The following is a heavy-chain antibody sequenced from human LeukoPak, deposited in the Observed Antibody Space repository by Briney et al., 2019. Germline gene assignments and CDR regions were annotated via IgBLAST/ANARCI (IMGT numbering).Heavy chain of an antibody. CDR1: GFTFSDYY. V-gene: IGHV3-11*06. D-gene: IGHD1-1*01. CDR3: ATGIYYYYGMDV. CDR2: ISSSSSYT. Sequence: PGGSLRLSCAASGFTFSDYYMSWIRQAPGKGLEWVSYISSSSSYTNYADSVKGRFTISRDNAKKSLYLQMNSLRAEDTAVYYCATGIYYYYGMDVWGKGTTVTVSS. J-gene: IGHJ6*04.